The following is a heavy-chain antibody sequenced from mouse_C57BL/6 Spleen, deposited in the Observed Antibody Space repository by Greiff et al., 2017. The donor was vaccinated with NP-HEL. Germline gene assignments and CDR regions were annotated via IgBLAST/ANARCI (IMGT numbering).Heavy chain of an antibody. CDR2: ISSGGDYI. J-gene: IGHJ4*01. CDR1: GFTFSSYA. D-gene: IGHD1-1*02. V-gene: IGHV5-9-1*02. CDR3: TRDGVVVTNYAMDY. Sequence: EVKLVESGEGLVKPGGSLKLSCAASGFTFSSYAMSWVRQTPEKRLEWVAYISSGGDYIYYADTVKGRFTIFRDNARNTLYLQMSSLKSEDTAMYYCTRDGVVVTNYAMDYWGQGTSVTVSS.